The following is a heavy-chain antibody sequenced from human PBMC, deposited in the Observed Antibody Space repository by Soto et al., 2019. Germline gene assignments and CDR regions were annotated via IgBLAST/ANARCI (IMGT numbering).Heavy chain of an antibody. Sequence: QVQLVQSGAEVKKPGASVKVSCKASGYTFTGYYMHWVRQAPGQGLEWMGWINPNSGGTNYAQKFQGRVTMTRDTSISTAYMELSRLRSDDTAVYYCATTHKITIFDYGMDVWGQGTTFTVSS. J-gene: IGHJ6*02. CDR3: ATTHKITIFDYGMDV. CDR2: INPNSGGT. CDR1: GYTFTGYY. V-gene: IGHV1-2*02. D-gene: IGHD3-3*01.